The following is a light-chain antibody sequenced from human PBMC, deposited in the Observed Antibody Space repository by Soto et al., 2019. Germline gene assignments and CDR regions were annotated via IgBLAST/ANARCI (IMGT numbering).Light chain of an antibody. CDR2: GAS. V-gene: IGKV3-20*01. J-gene: IGKJ5*01. CDR1: QSVSNDY. CDR3: QQYGSSPIT. Sequence: EIVLTQSPGTLSLSPGERATLSCRASQSVSNDYLAWYQQKSGQAPRILIHGASSRATGIPDRLSGSGSGTDFTLTISRLEPEDVAVYYCQQYGSSPITLGQGTRLEIK.